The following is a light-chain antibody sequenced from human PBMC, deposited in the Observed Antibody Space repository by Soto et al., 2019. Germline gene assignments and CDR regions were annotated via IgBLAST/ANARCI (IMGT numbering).Light chain of an antibody. V-gene: IGKV1-5*01. CDR2: EAS. Sequence: DIQMTQSPSTLSASVGERVTITCRASHSVSSWLAWYQQEPGKAPKLLIFEASTLHRGVPSRFSGSGSGTEFTLTITSLEPDDFATYYCQQYDSHRGSFGQGTKVEIK. J-gene: IGKJ2*01. CDR3: QQYDSHRGS. CDR1: HSVSSW.